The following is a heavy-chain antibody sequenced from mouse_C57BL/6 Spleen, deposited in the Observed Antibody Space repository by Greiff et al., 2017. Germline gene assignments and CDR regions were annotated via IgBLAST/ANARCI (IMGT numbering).Heavy chain of an antibody. CDR2: ISDGGSYT. V-gene: IGHV5-4*03. D-gene: IGHD1-1*01. Sequence: EVMLVESGGGLVKPGGSLKLSCAASGFTFSSSAMSWVRQTPEKRLEWVATISDGGSYTYYPDNVKGRFTISRDNAKNNRYLQMSHLKSEDTAMYYCARAHYYYGSSYDWYFDVGGTGTTVTVAS. J-gene: IGHJ1*03. CDR3: ARAHYYYGSSYDWYFDV. CDR1: GFTFSSSA.